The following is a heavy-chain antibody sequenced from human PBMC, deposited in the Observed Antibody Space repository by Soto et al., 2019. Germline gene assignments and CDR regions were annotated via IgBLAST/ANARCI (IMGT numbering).Heavy chain of an antibody. Sequence: EVQLLESGGGLVQPGGSLRLSCAASGFTFSSYAMSWVRQAPGKGLEWVSAISGSGGSTYYADSVKGRFTISRDNSKNTLYRQRNSLRAEDTAVYYCAKPSVPRPRKTVTFDCWGQGTLVTVSS. CDR2: ISGSGGST. CDR3: AKPSVPRPRKTVTFDC. V-gene: IGHV3-23*01. J-gene: IGHJ5*01. D-gene: IGHD4-17*01. CDR1: GFTFSSYA.